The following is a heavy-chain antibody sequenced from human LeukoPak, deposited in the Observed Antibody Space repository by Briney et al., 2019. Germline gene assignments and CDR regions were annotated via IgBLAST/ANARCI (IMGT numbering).Heavy chain of an antibody. CDR2: IRYDGSNK. CDR1: GFTFSSYG. J-gene: IGHJ4*02. Sequence: GGSLRLSCAASGFTFSSYGMHWVRQAPGKGLEWVAFIRYDGSNKYYADSVKGRFTISRDNSKNTLYLQMNSLRAEDTAVYYCAKDLMVVPAAIEEIIDYWGQGTLVTVSS. D-gene: IGHD2-2*02. CDR3: AKDLMVVPAAIEEIIDY. V-gene: IGHV3-30*02.